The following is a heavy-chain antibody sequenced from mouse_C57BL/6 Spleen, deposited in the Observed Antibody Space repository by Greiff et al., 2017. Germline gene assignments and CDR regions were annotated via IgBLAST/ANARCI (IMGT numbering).Heavy chain of an antibody. CDR1: GFTFSSYG. CDR2: ISSGGSYT. J-gene: IGHJ3*01. Sequence: EVMLVESGGDLVKPGGSLKLSCAASGFTFSSYGMSWVRQTPDKRLEWVATISSGGSYTYYPDSVKGRFTISRDNAKNTLYLQMSSLKSEGTAMYYCARHQLGRGFAYWGQGTLVTVSA. V-gene: IGHV5-6*01. CDR3: ARHQLGRGFAY. D-gene: IGHD4-1*02.